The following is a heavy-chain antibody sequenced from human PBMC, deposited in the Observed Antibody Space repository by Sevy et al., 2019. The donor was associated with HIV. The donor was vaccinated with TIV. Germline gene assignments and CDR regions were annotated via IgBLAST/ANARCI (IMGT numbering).Heavy chain of an antibody. D-gene: IGHD2-2*01. CDR1: GGSFSGYY. V-gene: IGHV4-34*01. CDR2: INHSGST. CDR3: ASDGYCSSTSCYGYYYYGMYV. J-gene: IGHJ6*02. Sequence: SETLSLTCAVYGGSFSGYYWSWIRQPPGKGLEWIGEINHSGSTNYNPSLKSRVTISVDTSKNQFSLKLSSVTAADTAVYYCASDGYCSSTSCYGYYYYGMYVWGQGTTVTVSS.